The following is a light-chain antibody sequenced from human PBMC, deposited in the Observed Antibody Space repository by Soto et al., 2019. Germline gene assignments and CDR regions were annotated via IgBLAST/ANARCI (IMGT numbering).Light chain of an antibody. V-gene: IGKV3-15*01. CDR2: GAS. CDR1: QSVSSN. Sequence: EIVMTQSPATLSVSPGERATLSCRASQSVSSNLAWYQQKPGQAPRLLIYGASTRDTGIPARFSGSGSGTEFTLTISSLQCEDFAVYYCQQYNNWPPWTFGQGTKVEIK. CDR3: QQYNNWPPWT. J-gene: IGKJ1*01.